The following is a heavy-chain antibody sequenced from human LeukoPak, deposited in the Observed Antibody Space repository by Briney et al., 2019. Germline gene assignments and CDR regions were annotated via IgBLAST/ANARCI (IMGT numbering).Heavy chain of an antibody. J-gene: IGHJ4*02. CDR2: ISSTNTYI. V-gene: IGHV3-21*01. D-gene: IGHD4-17*01. CDR3: ARGFEDYGDYGKSFDY. CDR1: GFIFSSYS. Sequence: GGSLRLSRAASGFIFSSYSMNWVRQAPGKGLEWVSSISSTNTYIYYADSVKGRFTVSRDIAESSLYLQIDSLRVEDSAVYYGARGFEDYGDYGKSFDYWGQGTLVTVSS.